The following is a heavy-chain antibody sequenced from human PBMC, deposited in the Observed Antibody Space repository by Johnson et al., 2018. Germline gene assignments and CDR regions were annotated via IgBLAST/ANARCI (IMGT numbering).Heavy chain of an antibody. D-gene: IGHD4-11*01. CDR3: TSTVTYYYYYGMDV. V-gene: IGHV3-11*01. Sequence: VQLVESGGGLVKPGGSLRLSCAASGFTFSDYYMSWNRQAPGKGLEWVSYISSSGSTISYADSVKGRFTISRDNSKNTLYRQMNSLKTGDTAVYYCTSTVTYYYYYGMDVWGQGTTVTVSS. CDR1: GFTFSDYY. J-gene: IGHJ6*02. CDR2: ISSSGSTI.